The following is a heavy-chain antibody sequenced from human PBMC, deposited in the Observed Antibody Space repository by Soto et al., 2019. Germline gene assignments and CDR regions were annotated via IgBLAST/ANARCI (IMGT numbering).Heavy chain of an antibody. CDR3: ARDSRIFGVVISSSADY. CDR2: IIPIFGTA. J-gene: IGHJ4*02. V-gene: IGHV1-69*13. CDR1: GGTFSSYA. Sequence: ASVKVSCKASGGTFSSYAISWVRQAPGQGLEWMGGIIPIFGTANYAQKFQGRVTITADESKNTLYLQMNSLRAEDTAVYYCARDSRIFGVVISSSADYWGQGTLVTVSS. D-gene: IGHD3-3*01.